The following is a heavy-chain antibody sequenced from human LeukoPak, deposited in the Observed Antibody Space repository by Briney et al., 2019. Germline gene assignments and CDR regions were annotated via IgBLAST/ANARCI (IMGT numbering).Heavy chain of an antibody. CDR1: GFTFSSYW. J-gene: IGHJ6*03. V-gene: IGHV3-7*01. D-gene: IGHD3-3*01. CDR3: ARVRDDGYYYYYMDV. CDR2: IKQDGSEK. Sequence: PGGSLRLSCAASGFTFSSYWMSWVRQAPGKGLEWVANIKQDGSEKYYVDSVKGRFTISRDNAKNSLYLQMNSLRAEDTAVYYCARVRDDGYYYYYMDVWGKGTTVTVSS.